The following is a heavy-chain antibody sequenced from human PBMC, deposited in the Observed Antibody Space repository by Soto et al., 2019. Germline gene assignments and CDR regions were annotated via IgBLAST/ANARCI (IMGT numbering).Heavy chain of an antibody. D-gene: IGHD3-10*01. V-gene: IGHV1-46*01. CDR2: IDPSGGKT. Sequence: AASVKVSCKASGYTFTRDQIHWVRQAPGQGLEWMGMIDPSGGKTNYAQKFQGRVTMTRDTPTSTVYMALSSLRSEDTAIYFCGRVMRSLLSITALDTWGQGTLVTVSS. CDR3: GRVMRSLLSITALDT. CDR1: GYTFTRDQ. J-gene: IGHJ5*02.